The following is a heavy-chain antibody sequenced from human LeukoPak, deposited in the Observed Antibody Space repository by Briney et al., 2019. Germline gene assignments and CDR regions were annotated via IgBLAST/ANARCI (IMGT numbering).Heavy chain of an antibody. Sequence: PSETLSLTCTVSGGSISSSSYYWGWIRQPPGKGLEWIGSIYYSGSTYYNPSLKSRVTISVDTSKNQFSLKLSSVTAADTAVYYCARQGLRWPSDYWGQGTLVTVSS. CDR3: ARQGLRWPSDY. CDR2: IYYSGST. CDR1: GGSISSSSYY. V-gene: IGHV4-39*01. J-gene: IGHJ4*02. D-gene: IGHD4-23*01.